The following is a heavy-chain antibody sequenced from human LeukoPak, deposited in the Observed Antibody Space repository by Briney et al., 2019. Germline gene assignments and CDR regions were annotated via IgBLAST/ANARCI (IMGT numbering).Heavy chain of an antibody. J-gene: IGHJ4*02. Sequence: GESLKISCKCSGFDFTAYGIAWVRQMPGKGLEWMGNIYPGGSNGRYSPSFQGQVTMSADKSITTVYSQWSSLKASDTAMCYCARHFHSAWFGFWGQGSLVTVSS. V-gene: IGHV5-51*01. D-gene: IGHD5-18*01. CDR3: ARHFHSAWFGF. CDR2: IYPGGSNG. CDR1: GFDFTAYG.